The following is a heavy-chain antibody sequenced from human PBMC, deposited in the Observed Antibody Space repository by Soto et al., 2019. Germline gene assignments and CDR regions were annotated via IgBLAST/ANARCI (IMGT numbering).Heavy chain of an antibody. V-gene: IGHV3-30-3*01. Sequence: GGSLRLSCAASGFTFSSYAMHWVRQAPGKGLEWVAVISYDGSNKYYADSVKGRFTISRDNSKNTLYLQMNSLRAEDTAVYYCARDRLLYSSRNWFDPWGQGTLVTVSS. CDR3: ARDRLLYSSRNWFDP. J-gene: IGHJ5*02. CDR2: ISYDGSNK. CDR1: GFTFSSYA. D-gene: IGHD6-13*01.